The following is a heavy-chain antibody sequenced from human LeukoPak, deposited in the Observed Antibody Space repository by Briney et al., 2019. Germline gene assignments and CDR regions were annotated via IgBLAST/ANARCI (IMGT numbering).Heavy chain of an antibody. CDR3: ARGRGYSGYDSWFDP. Sequence: GGSLRLSCAASGFTFSSYWMHWVRQAPGKGLVWVSRINSDGSSTSYADSVKGRFTISRDNAKNTLYLQMNSLRAEDTAVYYCARGRGYSGYDSWFDPWGQGTLVTVSS. CDR2: INSDGSST. V-gene: IGHV3-74*01. CDR1: GFTFSSYW. J-gene: IGHJ5*02. D-gene: IGHD5-12*01.